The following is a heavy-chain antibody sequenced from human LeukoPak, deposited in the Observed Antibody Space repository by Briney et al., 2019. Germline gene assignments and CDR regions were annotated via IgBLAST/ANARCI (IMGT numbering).Heavy chain of an antibody. CDR2: IYTDGST. J-gene: IGHJ4*02. V-gene: IGHV4-4*07. CDR3: ATYKQELAFDS. CDR1: GGSINNYY. D-gene: IGHD6-13*01. Sequence: SETLSLTCNVSGGSINNYYWTWIRQPAGRGLEWIGRIYTDGSTNYNPSLKSRVTMSVDTSKKEFSLKLNSVTAADTAIYYCATYKQELAFDSWGQGTLVTVSS.